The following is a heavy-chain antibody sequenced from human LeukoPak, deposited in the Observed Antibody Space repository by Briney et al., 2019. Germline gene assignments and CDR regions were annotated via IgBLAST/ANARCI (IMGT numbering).Heavy chain of an antibody. Sequence: PSQTLSLTCSVSGGSISSGHYYWNWIRQPDGKGLEWIGHIYTSGSTSYNPSLKSRVAISRDTSKNQFSLKLSSVIAADTAVYYCARDTYGSGSSTFDYWGQGTLVTVSS. CDR2: IYTSGST. CDR3: ARDTYGSGSSTFDY. J-gene: IGHJ4*02. V-gene: IGHV4-61*09. CDR1: GGSISSGHYY. D-gene: IGHD3-10*01.